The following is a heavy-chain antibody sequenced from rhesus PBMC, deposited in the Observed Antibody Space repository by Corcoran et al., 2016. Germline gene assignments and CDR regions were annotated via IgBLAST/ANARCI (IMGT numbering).Heavy chain of an antibody. Sequence: QVQLQESGPGLVKPSETLSLTCTVSGASISSNWWSWIRQPPGKGLEWIGEINGNSGSTNYNPSLKSRVTISKDASKNQFSLKLSSVTAADTAVYYCARDTGVIIIDWGQGVLVTVSS. D-gene: IGHD3-22*01. J-gene: IGHJ4*01. CDR1: GASISSNW. CDR2: INGNSGST. CDR3: ARDTGVIIID. V-gene: IGHV4-80*01.